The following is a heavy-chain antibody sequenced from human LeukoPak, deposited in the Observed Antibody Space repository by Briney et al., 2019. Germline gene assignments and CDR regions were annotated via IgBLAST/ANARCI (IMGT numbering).Heavy chain of an antibody. V-gene: IGHV3-74*01. CDR1: GFTFSSYW. D-gene: IGHD3-22*01. CDR2: INSDGSST. CDR3: ARDPTYYYDSSDAFDI. Sequence: GGSLRLSCAASGFTFSSYWMHWVRQAPGEGLVWVSRINSDGSSTSYADSVKGRFTISRDNAKNTLYLQMNSLRAEDTAVYYCARDPTYYYDSSDAFDIWGQGTMVTVSS. J-gene: IGHJ3*02.